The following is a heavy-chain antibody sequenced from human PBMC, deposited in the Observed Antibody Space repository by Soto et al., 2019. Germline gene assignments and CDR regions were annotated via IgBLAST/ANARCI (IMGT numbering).Heavy chain of an antibody. CDR3: ARALAYYYGSGSYYYNWFDP. CDR2: IIPIFGTA. D-gene: IGHD3-10*01. V-gene: IGHV1-69*06. J-gene: IGHJ5*02. Sequence: QVQLVQSGAEVKKPGSSVKVSCKASGGTFSSYAISWVRQAPGQGLEWMGGIIPIFGTANYAQKFQGRVTITADKSTSTAYMELSSLRSEDTAVYCCARALAYYYGSGSYYYNWFDPWGQGTLVTVSS. CDR1: GGTFSSYA.